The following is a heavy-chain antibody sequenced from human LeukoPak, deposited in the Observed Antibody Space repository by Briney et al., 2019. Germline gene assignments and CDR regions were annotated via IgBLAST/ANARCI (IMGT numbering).Heavy chain of an antibody. D-gene: IGHD7-27*01. Sequence: SETLSLTCAVSGDSISGYYWSWIRQPPGKGLEWLGYIFYSGSTNYNPSLKSRVTISVDTSKNQFSLKLRSVTAADMAVYYCARLQRSSGDRWFDYWGRGTLFTVSS. CDR3: ARLQRSSGDRWFDY. CDR1: GDSISGYY. J-gene: IGHJ4*02. V-gene: IGHV4-59*08. CDR2: IFYSGST.